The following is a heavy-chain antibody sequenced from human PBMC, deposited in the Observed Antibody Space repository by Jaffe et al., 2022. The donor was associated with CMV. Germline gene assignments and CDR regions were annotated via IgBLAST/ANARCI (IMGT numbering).Heavy chain of an antibody. CDR3: ARDGLGKWLRTFDY. CDR1: GFTFSSYG. D-gene: IGHD5-12*01. J-gene: IGHJ4*02. Sequence: QVQLVESGGGVVQPGRSLRLSCAASGFTFSSYGMHWVRQAPGKGLEWVAVIWYDGSNKYYADSVKGRFTISRDNSKNTLYLQMNSLRAEDTAVYYCARDGLGKWLRTFDYWGQGTLVTVSS. CDR2: IWYDGSNK. V-gene: IGHV3-33*08.